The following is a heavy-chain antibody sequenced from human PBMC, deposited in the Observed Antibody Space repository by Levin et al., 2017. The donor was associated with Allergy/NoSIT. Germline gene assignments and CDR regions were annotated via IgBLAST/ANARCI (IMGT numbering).Heavy chain of an antibody. CDR2: ISGSADRA. J-gene: IGHJ4*02. CDR1: GFTFSSYA. CDR3: AKEGEITAYGSD. Sequence: GGSLRLSCAASGFTFSSYAMSWVRQAPGKGLEWVSAISGSADRAYYADFVKGRFTISRDNSKNTMSLVMNSLRVEDTAVYYCAKEGEITAYGSDWGQGTLVTVSS. D-gene: IGHD3-10*01. V-gene: IGHV3-23*01.